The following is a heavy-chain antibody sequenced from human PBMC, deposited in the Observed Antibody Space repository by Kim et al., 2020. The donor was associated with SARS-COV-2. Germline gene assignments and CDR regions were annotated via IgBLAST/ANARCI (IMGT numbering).Heavy chain of an antibody. D-gene: IGHD3-22*01. CDR1: GFTFSNAW. J-gene: IGHJ4*02. CDR2: IKSKTDGGTT. Sequence: GGSLRLSCAASGFTFSNAWMSWVRQAPGKGLEWVGRIKSKTDGGTTDYAAPVKGRFTISRDDSKNTLYLQMNSLKTEDTAVYYCTSSHYYDSSGYYGFFAIDYWGQGTLVTVSS. V-gene: IGHV3-15*01. CDR3: TSSHYYDSSGYYGFFAIDY.